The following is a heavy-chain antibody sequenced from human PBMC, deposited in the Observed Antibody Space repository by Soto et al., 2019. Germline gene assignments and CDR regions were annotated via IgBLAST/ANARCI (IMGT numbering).Heavy chain of an antibody. CDR3: VKDLDYYGSGNYYKGYYFDY. J-gene: IGHJ4*02. Sequence: PGGSLRLSCAASGFTFTNYAMNWVRQAPGKGLEWVSAISGSGDDTYYADSVKGRFTISRDNSMNTLYLQVNSLRAEDTAIYYCVKDLDYYGSGNYYKGYYFDYWGQGTLVTVSS. V-gene: IGHV3-23*01. CDR2: ISGSGDDT. D-gene: IGHD3-10*01. CDR1: GFTFTNYA.